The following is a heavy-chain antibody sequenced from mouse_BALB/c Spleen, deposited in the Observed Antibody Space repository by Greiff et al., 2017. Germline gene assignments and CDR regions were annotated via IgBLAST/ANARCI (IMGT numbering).Heavy chain of an antibody. CDR1: GYSITSDYA. Sequence: EVQLKESGPGLVKPSQSLSLTCTVTGYSITSDYAWNWIRQFPGNKLEWMGYISYSGSTSYNPSLKSRISITRDTSKNQFFLQLNSVTTEDTATYYCAIWLRAYYYAMDYWGQGTSVTVSS. D-gene: IGHD2-2*01. CDR3: AIWLRAYYYAMDY. CDR2: ISYSGST. J-gene: IGHJ4*01. V-gene: IGHV3-2*02.